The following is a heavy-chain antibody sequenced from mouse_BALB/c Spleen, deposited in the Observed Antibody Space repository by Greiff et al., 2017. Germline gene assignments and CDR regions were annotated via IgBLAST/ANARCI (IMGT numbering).Heavy chain of an antibody. CDR2: INPSNGGT. CDR3: TRRVDVGVFAY. D-gene: IGHD1-1*02. Sequence: QVQLQQPGAELVKPGASVKLSCKASGYTFTSYYKYWVKQRPGQGLEWIGGINPSNGGTNFNEKFKSKATLTVDKSSSTAYMQLSSLTSEDSAVYYCTRRVDVGVFAYWGQGTLVTVSA. J-gene: IGHJ3*01. V-gene: IGHV1S81*02. CDR1: GYTFTSYY.